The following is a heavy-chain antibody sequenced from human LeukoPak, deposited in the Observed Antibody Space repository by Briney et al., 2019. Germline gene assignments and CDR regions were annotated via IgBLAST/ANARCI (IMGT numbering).Heavy chain of an antibody. V-gene: IGHV3-30*04. CDR3: AKDQVVVAATLGAFDI. D-gene: IGHD2-15*01. J-gene: IGHJ3*02. CDR1: GFTFSSYA. Sequence: PGGSLRLSCAASGFTFSSYAMHWVRQAPGKGLEWVAVISYDGSNKYYADSVKGRFTISRDNSKNTLYLQMNSLRAEDTALYYCAKDQVVVAATLGAFDIWGQGTMVTVSS. CDR2: ISYDGSNK.